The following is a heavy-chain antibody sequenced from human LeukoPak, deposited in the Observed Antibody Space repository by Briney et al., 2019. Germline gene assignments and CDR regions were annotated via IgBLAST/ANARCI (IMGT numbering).Heavy chain of an antibody. D-gene: IGHD5-18*01. J-gene: IGHJ4*02. CDR3: ARDLVDTVMSHLVLFDY. V-gene: IGHV4-34*01. CDR2: INHSGST. Sequence: SETLSLTCAVYGGSFSGYYWSWIRQPPGKGLEWIGEINHSGSTNYNPSLKSRVTISVDTSKNQFSLKLSSVTAADTAVYYRARDLVDTVMSHLVLFDYWGQGTLVTVSS. CDR1: GGSFSGYY.